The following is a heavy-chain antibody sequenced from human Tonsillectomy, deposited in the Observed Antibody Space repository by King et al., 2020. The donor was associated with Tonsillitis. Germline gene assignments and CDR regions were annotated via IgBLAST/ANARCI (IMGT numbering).Heavy chain of an antibody. CDR3: ATSPTAAARLFDY. CDR1: GFTFSSYA. CDR2: ISYDGSNK. Sequence: VQLVESGGGVVQPGRSLRLSCAASGFTFSSYAMHWVRQAPGKGLEWVAVISYDGSNKYYADSVKGRFTISRDNSKNTLYLQMNSLRAEDTAVYYCATSPTAAARLFDYWGQGTLVTVSS. V-gene: IGHV3-30*04. D-gene: IGHD6-13*01. J-gene: IGHJ4*02.